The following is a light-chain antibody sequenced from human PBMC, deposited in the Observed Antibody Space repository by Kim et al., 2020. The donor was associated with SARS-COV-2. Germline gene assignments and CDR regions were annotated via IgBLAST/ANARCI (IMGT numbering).Light chain of an antibody. CDR2: DVS. CDR1: SSDVGGYNY. J-gene: IGLJ3*02. CDR3: SSYTSSSRV. V-gene: IGLV2-14*01. Sequence: QSALTQPASVSRSPGQSITISCTGTSSDVGGYNYVSWYQQHPGKAPKLMIYDVSKRPSGVSNRFFGSKSGNTASLTISGLQAEDEADYYCSSYTSSSRVFGGGTQLTVL.